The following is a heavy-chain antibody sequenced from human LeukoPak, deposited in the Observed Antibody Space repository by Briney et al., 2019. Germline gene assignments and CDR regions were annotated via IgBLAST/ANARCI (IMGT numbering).Heavy chain of an antibody. J-gene: IGHJ4*02. CDR3: AKKEAMIRGVPYYYDF. V-gene: IGHV3-23*01. CDR1: GFTFSDYY. CDR2: ISGSGDDT. D-gene: IGHD3-10*01. Sequence: PGGSLRLSCAVSGFTFSDYYMSWIRQAPGQGLEWVSAISGSGDDTYYADSVKGRFTISRDNSKNTLYLQMNSLRAEDTAVYYCAKKEAMIRGVPYYYDFWGQGTLVTVSS.